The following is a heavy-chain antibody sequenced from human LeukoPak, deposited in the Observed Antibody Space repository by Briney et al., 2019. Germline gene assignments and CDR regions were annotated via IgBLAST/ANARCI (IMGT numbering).Heavy chain of an antibody. CDR3: AREPEGSGYDYGYFDY. CDR2: INPNSGGT. D-gene: IGHD5-12*01. CDR1: GYTFTGYY. V-gene: IGHV1-2*04. J-gene: IGHJ4*02. Sequence: ASVKVSCKASGYTFTGYYMHWVRQAPGQGLEWMGWINPNSGGTNYAQKFQGWVTMTRDTSISTAYMELSRLRSDDTAVYYCAREPEGSGYDYGYFDYWGQGTLVTVSS.